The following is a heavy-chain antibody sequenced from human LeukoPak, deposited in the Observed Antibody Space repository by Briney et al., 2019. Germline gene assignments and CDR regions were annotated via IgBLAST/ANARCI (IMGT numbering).Heavy chain of an antibody. CDR3: PRDLNDYVWGSYRPHYFDY. Sequence: GGSLRLSCAASGFTFSNYWMSWVRQAPGKGLEWVANIKQDGSEKYYVDSVKGRFTISRDNAKNSLYLQMNSLRAEDTAVYYCPRDLNDYVWGSYRPHYFDYWGQGTLVTVSS. J-gene: IGHJ4*02. D-gene: IGHD3-16*02. V-gene: IGHV3-7*01. CDR1: GFTFSNYW. CDR2: IKQDGSEK.